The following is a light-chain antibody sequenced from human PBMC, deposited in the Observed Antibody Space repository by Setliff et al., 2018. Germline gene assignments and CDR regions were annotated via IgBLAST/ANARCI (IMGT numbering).Light chain of an antibody. CDR3: SSYAGSNNYV. CDR2: AAS. Sequence: QSALTQPASVSGSLGQSITISCIGTSSDIGGTNYVSWYQQFPGEAPQLIIYAASDRPSGVSHRFSGSKSGNTASLTISGLQAEDEADYYCSSYAGSNNYVFGTGTKVTVL. V-gene: IGLV2-14*03. CDR1: SSDIGGTNY. J-gene: IGLJ1*01.